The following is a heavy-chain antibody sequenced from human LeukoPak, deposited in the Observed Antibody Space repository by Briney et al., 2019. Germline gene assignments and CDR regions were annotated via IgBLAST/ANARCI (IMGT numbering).Heavy chain of an antibody. CDR1: GFTFSSYS. D-gene: IGHD3-10*01. CDR2: ISSSSSYI. V-gene: IGHV3-21*01. J-gene: IGHJ4*02. CDR3: ARTPEVSDITMVRGGLDY. Sequence: GGSLRLSCAASGFTFSSYSMNWVRQAPGKGLEWVSSISSSSSYIYYADSVKGRFTISRDNAKNSLYLQMNSLRAEDTAVYYCARTPEVSDITMVRGGLDYWGQGTLVTVSS.